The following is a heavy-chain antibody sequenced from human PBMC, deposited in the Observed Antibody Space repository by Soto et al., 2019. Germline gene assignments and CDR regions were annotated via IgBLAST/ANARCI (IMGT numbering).Heavy chain of an antibody. D-gene: IGHD1-26*01. CDR2: IDWDDDK. J-gene: IGHJ6*02. CDR3: ARTGSWGDYYYGMDV. Sequence: SGPTLVNTTQTLTLTCTFSGFSLSTSGMCVSWIRQPPGKALEWLALIDWDDDKYYSTSLKTRLTISKDTSKNQVVLTMTNMDPVDTATYYCARTGSWGDYYYGMDVWGQGTTVTVSS. V-gene: IGHV2-70*01. CDR1: GFSLSTSGMC.